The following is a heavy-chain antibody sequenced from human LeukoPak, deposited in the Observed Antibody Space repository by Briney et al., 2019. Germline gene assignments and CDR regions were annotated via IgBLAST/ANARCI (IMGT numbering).Heavy chain of an antibody. Sequence: GGSLRLSCAACGFTFSNYWMSWVRQAPGEGREWVASIKEDGSGKYYVDSVQGRFTISRDNVKNSLYLEMNSLRDEDTAVYYCARDDYCGGDCYSPFEYWGQGTLVSVSS. V-gene: IGHV3-7*04. CDR1: GFTFSNYW. D-gene: IGHD2-21*02. CDR3: ARDDYCGGDCYSPFEY. CDR2: IKEDGSGK. J-gene: IGHJ4*02.